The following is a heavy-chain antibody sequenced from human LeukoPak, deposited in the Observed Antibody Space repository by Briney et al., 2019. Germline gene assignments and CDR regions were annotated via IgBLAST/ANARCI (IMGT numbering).Heavy chain of an antibody. D-gene: IGHD4-17*01. V-gene: IGHV3-30-3*01. CDR2: ISYDGSNK. CDR1: GFTFSSYA. CDR3: ARDGPYYGDYATYYYYYGMDV. Sequence: GGSLRLSCAASGFTFSSYAMHWVRQAPGKGLEWVAVISYDGSNKYYADSVKGRFTISRDNSKNTLYLQMNSLRAEDTAVYYCARDGPYYGDYATYYYYYGMDVWGQGTTVTVSS. J-gene: IGHJ6*02.